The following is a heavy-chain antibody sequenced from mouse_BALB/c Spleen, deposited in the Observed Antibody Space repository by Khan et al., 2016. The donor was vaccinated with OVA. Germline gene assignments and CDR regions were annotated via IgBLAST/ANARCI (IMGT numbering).Heavy chain of an antibody. CDR2: ISPGSGDT. CDR1: GYTFTEYY. CDR3: ARRNYFGYTFAY. D-gene: IGHD1-2*01. V-gene: IGHV1-77*01. Sequence: QVQLQQSGAELARPGASVKLSCKASGYTFTEYYINWVKQRTGQGLEWIGEISPGSGDTYYNEKFKGKATLTADKSSSTAYMQLRSLTSEASAVYFCARRNYFGYTFAYWGQGTLVTVSA. J-gene: IGHJ3*01.